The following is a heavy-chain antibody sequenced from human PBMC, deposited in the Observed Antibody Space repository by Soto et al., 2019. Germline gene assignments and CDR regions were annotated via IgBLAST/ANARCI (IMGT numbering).Heavy chain of an antibody. J-gene: IGHJ6*02. CDR2: IYWDDDQ. D-gene: IGHD1-1*01. CDR1: GFSLTSRGVG. Sequence: QITLKESGPTLVKPTQTLTLTCTFSGFSLTSRGVGVGWIRRPPGKALEWLALIYWDDDQRYSPSLKSRLTITKDTSKNQVVLTMTNMDPVDTATYYCAHDDVGSYGMDVWGQGTTVTVSS. CDR3: AHDDVGSYGMDV. V-gene: IGHV2-5*02.